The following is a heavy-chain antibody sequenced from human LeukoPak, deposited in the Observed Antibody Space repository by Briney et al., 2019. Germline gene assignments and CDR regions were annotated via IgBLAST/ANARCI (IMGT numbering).Heavy chain of an antibody. CDR1: GFTFSNYG. J-gene: IGHJ4*02. D-gene: IGHD4-17*01. V-gene: IGHV3-30*18. CDR2: MSYGGGNK. CDR3: AKDRQGDYGDFDSPDY. Sequence: GGSLRLSCAASGFTFSNYGMHWVRQAPGKGLEWVAVMSYGGGNKYYADSVKGRFSISRDNSKNTLYLQMNSLRTEDTAVYYCAKDRQGDYGDFDSPDYWGQGTLVTVSS.